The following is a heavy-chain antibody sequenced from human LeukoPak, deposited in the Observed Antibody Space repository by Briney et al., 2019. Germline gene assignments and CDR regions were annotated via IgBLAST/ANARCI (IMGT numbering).Heavy chain of an antibody. CDR3: TKDQFPLVELLSMFHS. D-gene: IGHD1-7*01. CDR1: GFTFSSYA. J-gene: IGHJ4*02. Sequence: PGGSLRLSCAASGFTFSSYAIHWVRQAPGKGLEWVAGVSYDGTDKYYADSVKGRFSISRDNSKNTLYLQMNSLRPEDTAFYYCTKDQFPLVELLSMFHSWGLGTLVTVSS. CDR2: VSYDGTDK. V-gene: IGHV3-30*04.